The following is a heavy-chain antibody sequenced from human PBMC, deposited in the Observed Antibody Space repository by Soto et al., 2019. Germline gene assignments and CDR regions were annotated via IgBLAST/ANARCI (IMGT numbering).Heavy chain of an antibody. Sequence: GGSLRLSCAASGFPFSDYYMSLIRQAPGKGLEWVSDISSSGSTIYYADSVKGRFTISRDKAKNSLYLQMNSLRAEDTAVYYCARSETTAMADDAIDTWGQGSTVTVS. CDR3: ARSETTAMADDAIDT. J-gene: IGHJ3*02. V-gene: IGHV3-11*01. CDR2: ISSSGSTI. D-gene: IGHD5-18*01. CDR1: GFPFSDYY.